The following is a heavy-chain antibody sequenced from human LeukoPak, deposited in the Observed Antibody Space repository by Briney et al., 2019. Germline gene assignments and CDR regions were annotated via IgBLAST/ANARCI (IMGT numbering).Heavy chain of an antibody. CDR2: ISGYGGSQ. CDR3: AKAPEGDYGGTRYYYMDG. Sequence: GGSLRLSCAASGFTFDDYAMHWVCQAPGKSLVWVFLISGYGGSQYYPDSVKGRFTISRDNSKNSLYLQMNSLRTEDTVLYYCAKAPEGDYGGTRYYYMDGWGKGTTVTVSS. V-gene: IGHV3-43*02. J-gene: IGHJ6*03. D-gene: IGHD4-23*01. CDR1: GFTFDDYA.